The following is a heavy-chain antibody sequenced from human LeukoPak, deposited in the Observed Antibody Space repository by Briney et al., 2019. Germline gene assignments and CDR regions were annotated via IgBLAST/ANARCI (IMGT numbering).Heavy chain of an antibody. CDR1: GFTFSSYA. V-gene: IGHV3-30-3*01. J-gene: IGHJ4*02. D-gene: IGHD2-2*01. CDR3: ARDFRYCDSTSCYEFDY. CDR2: ISYDESDK. Sequence: GGPLRLSCAASGFTFSSYAMHWVRQAPGKGLERVAVISYDESDKYYADSVKGRFTVSRDNSKNMLYLQMNSLRAEDTAVYYCARDFRYCDSTSCYEFDYWGQGTLVTVS.